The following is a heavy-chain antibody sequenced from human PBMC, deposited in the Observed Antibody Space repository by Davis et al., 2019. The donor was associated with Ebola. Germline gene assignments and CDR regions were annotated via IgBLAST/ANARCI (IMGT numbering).Heavy chain of an antibody. CDR3: ARHVMVASTVDL. CDR2: INHSRRST. V-gene: IGHV4-34*01. Sequence: GSLRLSCAVYGGSFSGYYWSWIRQPPGKGLEWIGEINHSRRSTNYNPSLRSRVTISFDTSKNPFSLKLSSVTAADTAVYFCARHVMVASTVDLWGQGTLVTVSS. J-gene: IGHJ5*02. CDR1: GGSFSGYY. D-gene: IGHD2-15*01.